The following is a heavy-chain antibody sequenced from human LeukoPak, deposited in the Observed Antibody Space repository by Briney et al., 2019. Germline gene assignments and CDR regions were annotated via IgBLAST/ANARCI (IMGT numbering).Heavy chain of an antibody. CDR1: GNTFTSYG. CDR2: ISAYNGNT. V-gene: IGHV1-18*01. D-gene: IGHD2-8*02. CDR3: AREGPWYYFDY. Sequence: PSVKISCKTSGNTFTSYGISWVRQAPGQRLEWMGWISAYNGNTNYAQKLQGRVTMTTNTSTSTAYMELRSLRSDDTAVYYCAREGPWYYFDYWGQGTLVTVSS. J-gene: IGHJ4*02.